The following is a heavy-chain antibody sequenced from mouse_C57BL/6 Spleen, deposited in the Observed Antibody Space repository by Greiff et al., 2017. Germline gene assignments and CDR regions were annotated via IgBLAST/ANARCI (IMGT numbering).Heavy chain of an antibody. V-gene: IGHV2-9-1*01. CDR2: IWTGGGT. D-gene: IGHD1-1*01. Sequence: VKLQESGPGLVAPSQSLSITCTVSGFSLTSYAISWVRQPPGKGLEWLGVIWTGGGTNYNSALKSRLSISKDNSKSQVFLKMNSLQTDDTARYYCARDYGSSYERISFAYWGQGTLVTVSA. CDR1: GFSLTSYA. CDR3: ARDYGSSYERISFAY. J-gene: IGHJ3*01.